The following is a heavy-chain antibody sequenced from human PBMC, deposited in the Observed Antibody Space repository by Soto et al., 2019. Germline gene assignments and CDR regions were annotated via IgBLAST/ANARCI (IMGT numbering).Heavy chain of an antibody. J-gene: IGHJ4*02. D-gene: IGHD3-9*01. CDR1: GGYISSSSYY. CDR3: ARHERGDILTGYYTGLDY. V-gene: IGHV4-39*01. Sequence: PSDTLSLTCTVSGGYISSSSYYWGWIRQPPGQGLEWIGSIYYSGSTYYNPSLKSRVTISVDTSKNQFSLKLSSVTAADTAVYYCARHERGDILTGYYTGLDYWGQGTLVTVSS. CDR2: IYYSGST.